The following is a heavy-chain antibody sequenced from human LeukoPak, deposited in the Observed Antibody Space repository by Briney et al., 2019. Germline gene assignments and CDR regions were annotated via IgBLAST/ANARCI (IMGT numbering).Heavy chain of an antibody. CDR2: IYYSGST. D-gene: IGHD6-13*01. CDR1: GGSISSGGYY. CDR3: ARVRAAGTPPFDY. V-gene: IGHV4-31*01. Sequence: SETLSLTCTVSGGSISSGGYYWSWIRQHPGKGLEWIGYIYYSGSTEYNPSLKSPLSITVDTSQHQFSLKLSYVTDTDTAVYYCARVRAAGTPPFDYGGQRTPVTVSS. J-gene: IGHJ4*02.